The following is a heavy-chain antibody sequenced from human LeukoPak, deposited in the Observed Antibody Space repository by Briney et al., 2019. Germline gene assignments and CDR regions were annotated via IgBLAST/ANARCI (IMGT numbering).Heavy chain of an antibody. V-gene: IGHV4-4*07. Sequence: SETLSHTCTVSGGSISSYYWSWIRQPAGKGLEWIGRIYTSGSTNYNPSLKSRVTISVDTSKNQFSLKLSSVTAADTAVYYCSGIQLWADDAFDIWGQGTMVTVSS. CDR2: IYTSGST. J-gene: IGHJ3*02. CDR1: GGSISSYY. CDR3: SGIQLWADDAFDI. D-gene: IGHD5-18*01.